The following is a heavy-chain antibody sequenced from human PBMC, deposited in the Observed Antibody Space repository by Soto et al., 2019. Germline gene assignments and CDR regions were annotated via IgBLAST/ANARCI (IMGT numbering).Heavy chain of an antibody. D-gene: IGHD6-19*01. CDR1: GFSLSTSGMC. Sequence: SGPTLVNPTQTLTLTCTFSGFSLSTSGMCVSWIRQPPGKALEWLALIDWDDDKYYSTSLKTRLTISKDTSKNQVVLTMTNMDPVDTATYYCARIRYSSGWYVWFDYWGQGTLVTVSS. CDR3: ARIRYSSGWYVWFDY. V-gene: IGHV2-70*01. J-gene: IGHJ4*02. CDR2: IDWDDDK.